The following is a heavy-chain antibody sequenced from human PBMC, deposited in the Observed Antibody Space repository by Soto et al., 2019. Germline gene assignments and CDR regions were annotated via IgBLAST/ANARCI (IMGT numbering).Heavy chain of an antibody. CDR3: VRPPGYISDWYYFDL. V-gene: IGHV1-2*02. D-gene: IGHD3-9*01. CDR1: GYTFTGYY. Sequence: GASVKVSCKASGYTFTGYYMHWVRQAPGQGLEWMGWINPNSGGTNYAQKFQGRVSMTWDTSLKTAYMELSSLMSEATAVYYCVRPPGYISDWYYFDLWGQGTQVTVSS. J-gene: IGHJ4*02. CDR2: INPNSGGT.